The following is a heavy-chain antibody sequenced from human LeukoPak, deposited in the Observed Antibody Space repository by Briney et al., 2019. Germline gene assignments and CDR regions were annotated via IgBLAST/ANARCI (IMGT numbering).Heavy chain of an antibody. D-gene: IGHD3-22*01. CDR3: ARGDEGWYGDSSGYPHY. Sequence: PGGSLRLSCGASGFTFSSYAVSWVRQAPGKGLQWVSSITGDGGSTYYADSVKGRFTISRDNSKNTLYLQMNSLRAEDTAVYYCARGDEGWYGDSSGYPHYWGQGTLVTVSS. CDR1: GFTFSSYA. V-gene: IGHV3-23*01. J-gene: IGHJ4*02. CDR2: ITGDGGST.